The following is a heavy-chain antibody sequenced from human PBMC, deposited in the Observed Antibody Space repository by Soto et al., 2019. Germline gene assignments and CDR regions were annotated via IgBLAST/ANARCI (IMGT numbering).Heavy chain of an antibody. CDR1: GFNFSSYV. D-gene: IGHD4-17*01. CDR3: AKDVYGGNIPRAFDV. CDR2: ITTTGLRT. J-gene: IGHJ3*01. V-gene: IGHV3-23*01. Sequence: EVTLIESGGGLVQPGGSLRLSCTVSGFNFSSYVMNWVHQAPGKGLEWVSSITTTGLRTFYGDSVQGRFTISRDNAQNTVYLRMSTLRADDTAVYYCAKDVYGGNIPRAFDVWGQGTMVTVS.